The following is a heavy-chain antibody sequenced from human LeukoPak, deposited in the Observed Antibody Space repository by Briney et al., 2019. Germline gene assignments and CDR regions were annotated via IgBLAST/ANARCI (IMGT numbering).Heavy chain of an antibody. D-gene: IGHD3-22*01. CDR1: GFSFSSHW. V-gene: IGHV3-74*01. Sequence: GGSLRPSCAASGFSFSSHWMHWVRQAPGKGLVWVSRINSDGSITSNTDSVKGRFTISRDNAKNTLFLQMNSLRAEDTAVYYCVRDLWNDYDSSGYYYEDYWGQGTLVTVSS. CDR2: INSDGSIT. J-gene: IGHJ4*02. CDR3: VRDLWNDYDSSGYYYEDY.